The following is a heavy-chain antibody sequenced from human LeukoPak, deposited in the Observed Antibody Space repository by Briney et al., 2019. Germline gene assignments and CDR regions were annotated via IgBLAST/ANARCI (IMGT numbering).Heavy chain of an antibody. D-gene: IGHD5-24*01. CDR3: ASRLMVEMSTYFDY. CDR1: GGTFSTYA. V-gene: IGHV1-69*13. CDR2: ISHIFGSA. Sequence: APVKVSCKASGGTFSTYAISWVRQAPGQGLEWMGGISHIFGSANYAQKFQGRVTITADESTTTAYMELSSLRSEDTAMYYCASRLMVEMSTYFDYWGQGILVTVSS. J-gene: IGHJ4*02.